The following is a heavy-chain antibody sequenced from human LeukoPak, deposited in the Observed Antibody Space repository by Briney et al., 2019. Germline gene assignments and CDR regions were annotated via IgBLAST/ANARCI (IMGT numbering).Heavy chain of an antibody. D-gene: IGHD3-3*01. J-gene: IGHJ4*02. CDR2: INWNGGST. V-gene: IGHV3-20*04. CDR1: GFTFDDYG. Sequence: PGGSLRLSCAASGFTFDDYGMSWVRQAPGKGLEWVSGINWNGGSTGYADSVKGRFTISRDNARNSLYLQMNSLRAEDTALYYCASITIFGVASLWGQGTLVTVSS. CDR3: ASITIFGVASL.